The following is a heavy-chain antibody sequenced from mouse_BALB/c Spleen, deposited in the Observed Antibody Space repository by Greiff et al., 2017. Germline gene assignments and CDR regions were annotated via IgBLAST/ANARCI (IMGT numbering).Heavy chain of an antibody. CDR2: ISSGGSYT. CDR1: GFTFSSYT. J-gene: IGHJ3*01. V-gene: IGHV5-6-4*01. CDR3: TRDGNYEFAY. Sequence: DVQLQESGGGLVKPGGSLKLSCAASGFTFSSYTMSWVRQTPEKRLEWVATISSGGSYTYYPDSVKGRFTISRDNAKNTLYLQMSSLKSEDTAMYYCTRDGNYEFAYWGQGTLVTVSA. D-gene: IGHD2-1*01.